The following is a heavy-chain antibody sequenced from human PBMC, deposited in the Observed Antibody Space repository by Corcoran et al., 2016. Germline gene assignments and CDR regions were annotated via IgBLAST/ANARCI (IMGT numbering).Heavy chain of an antibody. V-gene: IGHV1-2*02. CDR3: ARVQHSGAFDI. CDR1: GYTFTGYY. J-gene: IGHJ3*02. D-gene: IGHD2-15*01. CDR2: INPNSGGT. Sequence: QVQLVQSGAEVKKPGASVKVSCKASGYTFTGYYMHWVRQAPGQGLGWMGWINPNSGGTNYAQKFQGRVAMTRDTSISTAYMALSRLRSDDTAGYYWARVQHSGAFDIWGQGKMVTVSS.